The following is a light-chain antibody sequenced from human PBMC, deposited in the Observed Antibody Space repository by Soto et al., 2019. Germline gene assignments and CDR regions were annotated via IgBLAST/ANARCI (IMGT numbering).Light chain of an antibody. CDR3: RSYTDSSTVA. V-gene: IGLV2-14*03. J-gene: IGLJ2*01. CDR2: DVN. CDR1: SSDVGGHFS. Sequence: QSALTQPASVSGSPGQSITISCTGTSSDVGGHFSISWYQQHPGKAPKFIIYDVNNRPSGVSNRFSGSKSGNTASLTISGLPAEDEADYYCRSYTDSSTVAFGVGTKVTVL.